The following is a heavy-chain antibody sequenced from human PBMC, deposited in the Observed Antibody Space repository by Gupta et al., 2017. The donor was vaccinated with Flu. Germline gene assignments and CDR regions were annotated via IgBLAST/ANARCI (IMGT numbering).Heavy chain of an antibody. V-gene: IGHV4-39*02. Sequence: QLLLQESGPGLVKPSETPSLMCTVSGDSISSSDYYWGWLRRPPGKGLEWIGTIYYDGTAYYNPSLKSRVTMSIDTSKNHFSLNLRSVTAADTAVFYCARLLQTAAASTWGRVTLVTVSS. CDR1: GDSISSSDYY. D-gene: IGHD6-13*01. CDR2: IYYDGTA. J-gene: IGHJ4*02. CDR3: ARLLQTAAAST.